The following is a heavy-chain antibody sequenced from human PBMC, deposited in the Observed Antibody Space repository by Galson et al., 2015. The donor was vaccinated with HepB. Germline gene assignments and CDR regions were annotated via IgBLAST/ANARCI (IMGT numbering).Heavy chain of an antibody. CDR3: AKARGRWFEIDY. J-gene: IGHJ4*02. V-gene: IGHV3-30*18. Sequence: SLRLSCAASGFSFGTYGMHWVCQAPGKGLESVAVITSDGNNKYYVDSVKGRFTISRDNSKNTLYLQLNSLRPEDTAVYYCAKARGRWFEIDYWGQGTLLIVSS. CDR1: GFSFGTYG. CDR2: ITSDGNNK. D-gene: IGHD4-23*01.